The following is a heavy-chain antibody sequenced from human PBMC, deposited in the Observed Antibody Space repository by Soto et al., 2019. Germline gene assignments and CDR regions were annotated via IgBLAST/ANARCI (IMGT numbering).Heavy chain of an antibody. D-gene: IGHD3-3*01. J-gene: IGHJ6*02. Sequence: PGGSLRLSCAASGFTFSSYAMSWVRQAPGKGLEWVSAISGSGGSTYYADSVKGRFTISRDNSKNTLYLQMNSLRAEDTAVYYCAKGPYYDFWSCYSSYGMDVWGQGTTVTVSS. CDR2: ISGSGGST. CDR1: GFTFSSYA. CDR3: AKGPYYDFWSCYSSYGMDV. V-gene: IGHV3-23*01.